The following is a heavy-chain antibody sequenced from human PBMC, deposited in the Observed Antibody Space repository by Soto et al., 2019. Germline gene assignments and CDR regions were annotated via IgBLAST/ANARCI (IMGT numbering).Heavy chain of an antibody. Sequence: PGASLRLSCAASGFTFSSYAMNWVRQAPGKGLEWVALISHDGINKYYADSVRGRFTISRDSSTNTLYLQMNSLRAADTAVYYCGRCTSTSCHLGSDYWGQGTLVTVSS. CDR2: ISHDGINK. CDR3: GRCTSTSCHLGSDY. D-gene: IGHD2-2*01. CDR1: GFTFSSYA. V-gene: IGHV3-30-3*01. J-gene: IGHJ4*02.